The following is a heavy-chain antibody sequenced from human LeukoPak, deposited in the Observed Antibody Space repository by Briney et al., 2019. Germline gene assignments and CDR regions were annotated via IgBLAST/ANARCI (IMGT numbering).Heavy chain of an antibody. Sequence: SETLSLTCSVSGGPISTYHWTWIRKPPGKGLEWIGYMQSSGISKYNPSLKSRVNIFVDTSKNQFVLNLRSVTAADTAVYYCARDKRHSYGRYFDPWGQGMLVTVSS. J-gene: IGHJ4*02. CDR3: ARDKRHSYGRYFDP. CDR2: MQSSGIS. D-gene: IGHD5-18*01. V-gene: IGHV4-59*01. CDR1: GGPISTYH.